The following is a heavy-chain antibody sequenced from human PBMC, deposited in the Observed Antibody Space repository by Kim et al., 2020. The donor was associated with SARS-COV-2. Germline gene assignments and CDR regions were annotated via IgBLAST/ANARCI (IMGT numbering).Heavy chain of an antibody. CDR2: IKQDGSEK. J-gene: IGHJ4*02. CDR1: GFTFSSFW. D-gene: IGHD3-10*01. CDR3: ARFDYYSSGTYDC. V-gene: IGHV3-7*01. Sequence: GGSLRLSCAASGFTFSSFWMSWVRQAPGKGLEWVANIKQDGSEKYYVDSVKGRFTISRDNARNSLYLQMNSLRAEDTAVYYCARFDYYSSGTYDCWGQGTLVTVSS.